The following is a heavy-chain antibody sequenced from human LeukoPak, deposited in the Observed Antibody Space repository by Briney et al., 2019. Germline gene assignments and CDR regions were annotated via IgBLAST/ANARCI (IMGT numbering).Heavy chain of an antibody. V-gene: IGHV1-2*02. CDR1: GYTFTGYY. D-gene: IGHD3-22*01. J-gene: IGHJ4*02. CDR3: ARGYYDSSGYIHY. CDR2: INPNSGGT. Sequence: ASVKVSCKASGYTFTGYYMHWVRPAPGQGLEWMGWINPNSGGTNYAQKFQGRVTMTRDTSISTAYMELSRLRSDDTAVYYCARGYYDSSGYIHYWRQGTLVTVSS.